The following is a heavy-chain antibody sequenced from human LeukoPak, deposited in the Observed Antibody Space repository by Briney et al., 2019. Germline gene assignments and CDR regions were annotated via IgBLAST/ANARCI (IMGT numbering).Heavy chain of an antibody. Sequence: GGSLRLSCAASGFSFSDYWMHWVRQAPGKGLVWVSSISSSSGYIYYADSVKGRFTISRDNAKNSLYLQMSSLRVEDTAVYYCARALLGTYAIDYWGQGTLVTVSS. J-gene: IGHJ4*02. V-gene: IGHV3-21*01. CDR3: ARALLGTYAIDY. CDR1: GFSFSDYW. D-gene: IGHD2-8*01. CDR2: ISSSSGYI.